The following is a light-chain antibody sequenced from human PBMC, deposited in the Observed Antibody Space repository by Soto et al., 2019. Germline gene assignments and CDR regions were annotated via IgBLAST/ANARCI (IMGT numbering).Light chain of an antibody. J-gene: IGKJ3*01. CDR3: QQYDNLPPFT. CDR1: QDISNY. CDR2: DAS. V-gene: IGKV1-33*01. Sequence: DIQMTQSPSSLSASVGDRVTITCQASQDISNYLNWYQQKPGKAPKLLIYDASNLETGVPSRFSGSGAGTEVTFTSSSLQPEDIASEYCQQYDNLPPFTFGPGTKVDIK.